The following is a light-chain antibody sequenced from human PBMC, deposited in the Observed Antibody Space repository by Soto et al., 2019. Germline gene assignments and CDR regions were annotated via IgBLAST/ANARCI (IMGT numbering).Light chain of an antibody. V-gene: IGKV3-20*01. CDR3: QQYGSSPST. Sequence: EIVVTQSPVTLSLSPGERATLSCRASQSVSSSYLAWYQQKPGQAPRLLIYGASSRATGIPDRFSGSGSGTDFTLTISRLEPEDFAVYYCQQYGSSPSTFGPGTKVDIK. J-gene: IGKJ3*01. CDR2: GAS. CDR1: QSVSSSY.